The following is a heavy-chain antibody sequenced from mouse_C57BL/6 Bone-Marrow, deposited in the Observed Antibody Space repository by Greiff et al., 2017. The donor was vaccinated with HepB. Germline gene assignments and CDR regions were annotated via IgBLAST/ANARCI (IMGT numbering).Heavy chain of an antibody. D-gene: IGHD2-5*01. Sequence: VQLKESGPGLVKPSQSLSLTCSVTGYSITSGYYWNWIRQFPGNKLEWMGYISYDGSNNYNPSLKNRISITRDTSKNQFFLKLNSVTTEDTATYYCARDSNWFAYWGQGTLVTVSA. CDR1: GYSITSGYY. V-gene: IGHV3-6*01. CDR3: ARDSNWFAY. J-gene: IGHJ3*01. CDR2: ISYDGSN.